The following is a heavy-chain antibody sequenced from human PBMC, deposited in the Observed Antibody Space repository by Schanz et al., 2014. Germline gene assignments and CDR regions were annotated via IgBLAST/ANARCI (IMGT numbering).Heavy chain of an antibody. CDR1: GFTMITYA. CDR3: IRGDIMVVPVAHF. V-gene: IGHV3-30*04. Sequence: QVQLVESGGGVVQPGRSLRLSCAASGFTMITYAMHWVRQPPGKGLEWVAIITYDGSTTYHADSVKGRFTSSRDNSKNPMYLQMNSLRAEDTAVYYCIRGDIMVVPVAHFWGQGILVTVSS. D-gene: IGHD2-2*01. J-gene: IGHJ4*02. CDR2: ITYDGSTT.